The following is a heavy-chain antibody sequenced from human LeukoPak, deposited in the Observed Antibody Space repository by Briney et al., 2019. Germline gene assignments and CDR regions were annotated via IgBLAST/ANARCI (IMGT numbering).Heavy chain of an antibody. CDR3: ARTPNYYDSSGRKFAYDI. CDR1: GGSFSAYY. Sequence: SETLSLTCAVYGGSFSAYYWTWIRQSPGKGLEWIGEINHSGSTNSNPSLKSRVTISVDPSKNQFSLSLTSVTAADTAVYFCARTPNYYDSSGRKFAYDIWGQGTKVIVSS. J-gene: IGHJ3*02. D-gene: IGHD3-22*01. V-gene: IGHV4-34*01. CDR2: INHSGST.